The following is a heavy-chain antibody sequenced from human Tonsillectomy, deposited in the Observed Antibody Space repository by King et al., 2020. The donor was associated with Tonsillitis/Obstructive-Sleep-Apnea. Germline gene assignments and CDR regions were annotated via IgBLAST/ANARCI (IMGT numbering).Heavy chain of an antibody. D-gene: IGHD1-7*01. CDR3: ARTGTTDYYYYYMDV. CDR1: GGSVSSSDYY. Sequence: QLQESGPGLVKPSETLSLTCTVFGGSVSSSDYYWSWIRQPPGKGLEWIGYIYDSGSTDYNPSLKSRVTISVDKSKNQFSLKLSSVTAADTAVYYCARTGTTDYYYYYMDVWGKGTTVTVSS. CDR2: IYDSGST. V-gene: IGHV4-61*08. J-gene: IGHJ6*03.